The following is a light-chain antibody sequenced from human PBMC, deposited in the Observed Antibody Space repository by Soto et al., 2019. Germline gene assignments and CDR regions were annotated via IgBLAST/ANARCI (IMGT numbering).Light chain of an antibody. CDR1: QGISSW. Sequence: DIQMTQSXXXXXASVGDRVSITCRASQGISSWLAWYQQKPGRAPKLLIYTGSSLQSGVPSRFSGTGSGTDFTLTISSLQPEDVATYYCQQANSFPLTFGGGTKVEIK. V-gene: IGKV1-12*01. J-gene: IGKJ4*01. CDR2: TGS. CDR3: QQANSFPLT.